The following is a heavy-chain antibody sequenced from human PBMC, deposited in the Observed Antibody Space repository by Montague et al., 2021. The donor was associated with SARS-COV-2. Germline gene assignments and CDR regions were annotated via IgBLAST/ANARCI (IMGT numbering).Heavy chain of an antibody. CDR1: GFIFSSYE. D-gene: IGHD3-22*01. CDR3: ARAGEDYYYDSSGFLY. Sequence: SLRLSCAAPGFIFSSYEMNWVRQAPGKGLEWVSYISNSGDTKYYADSVKGRFTISRDNAKNSLYLQMSSLRAEDTAVYYCARAGEDYYYDSSGFLYWGQGILVTVSS. CDR2: ISNSGDTK. V-gene: IGHV3-48*03. J-gene: IGHJ4*02.